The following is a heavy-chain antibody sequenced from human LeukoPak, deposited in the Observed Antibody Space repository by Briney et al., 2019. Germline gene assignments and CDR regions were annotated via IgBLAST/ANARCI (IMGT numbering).Heavy chain of an antibody. CDR2: IGTAGDT. Sequence: GGSLRLSCGASGFTFSSYDMHWVRQATGKGLEWVSAIGTAGDTYYPGSVKGRFTISRENAKNSLYLQMNSLRAGDTAVYYCARDGVVGIAAAGTPLRGNWFDPWGQGTLVTVSS. CDR1: GFTFSSYD. D-gene: IGHD6-13*01. V-gene: IGHV3-13*01. J-gene: IGHJ5*02. CDR3: ARDGVVGIAAAGTPLRGNWFDP.